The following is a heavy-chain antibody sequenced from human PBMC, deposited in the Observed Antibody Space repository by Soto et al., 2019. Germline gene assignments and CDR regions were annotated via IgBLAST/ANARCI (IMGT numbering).Heavy chain of an antibody. CDR2: IYHSGST. CDR3: ARGQYYDFWGGYSLTFDY. J-gene: IGHJ4*02. Sequence: ALSLTCAVSGGSISSSNWWSWVRQPPGKGLEWIGEIYHSGSTNYNPSLKSRVTISVDTSKNQFSLKLSSVTAADTAVYYCARGQYYDFWGGYSLTFDYWGQGTLVTVSS. CDR1: GGSISSSNW. D-gene: IGHD3-3*01. V-gene: IGHV4-4*02.